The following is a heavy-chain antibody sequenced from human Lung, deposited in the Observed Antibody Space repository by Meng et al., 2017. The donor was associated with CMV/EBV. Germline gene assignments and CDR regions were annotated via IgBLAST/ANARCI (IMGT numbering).Heavy chain of an antibody. CDR1: RFTVSSDA. D-gene: IGHD4-23*01. Sequence: RFTVSSDAMHWVRRAPGKGLEWVALISPDGSNKSYIDSVKGRFTISRDNSKNTLYLQMSGLRIEDTAVYFCSKGRDSRWELWPSDYWGQGTLVTVSS. J-gene: IGHJ4*02. CDR3: SKGRDSRWELWPSDY. V-gene: IGHV3-30*18. CDR2: ISPDGSNK.